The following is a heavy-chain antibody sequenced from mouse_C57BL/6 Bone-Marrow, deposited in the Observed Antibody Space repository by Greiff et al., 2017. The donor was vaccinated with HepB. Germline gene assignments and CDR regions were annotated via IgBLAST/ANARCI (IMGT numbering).Heavy chain of an antibody. J-gene: IGHJ2*01. CDR2: IYPRSGNT. Sequence: QVQLQQSGAGLARPGASVKLSCKASGYTFTSYGISWVKQRTGQGLEWIGEIYPRSGNTYYNEKFKGKATLTADKSSSTAYMELGSLTSEDSAVYVCAREIPYYYGSSYENYWGQGNTLTVSS. V-gene: IGHV1-81*01. CDR3: AREIPYYYGSSYENY. D-gene: IGHD1-1*01. CDR1: GYTFTSYG.